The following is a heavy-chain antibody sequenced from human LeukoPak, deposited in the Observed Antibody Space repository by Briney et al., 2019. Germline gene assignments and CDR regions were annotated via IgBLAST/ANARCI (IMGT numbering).Heavy chain of an antibody. J-gene: IGHJ4*02. Sequence: PGGSLRLSCAASGFTFSDHAMHWVRQAPGKGLEWVSAVGNAADTFYPGSVKGRFTISRENAKNSLYLQMNSLRVEDTAVYYCVRQKKSHGNFDYWGQGTLVTVSS. CDR2: VGNAADT. CDR3: VRQKKSHGNFDY. V-gene: IGHV3-13*01. D-gene: IGHD1-26*01. CDR1: GFTFSDHA.